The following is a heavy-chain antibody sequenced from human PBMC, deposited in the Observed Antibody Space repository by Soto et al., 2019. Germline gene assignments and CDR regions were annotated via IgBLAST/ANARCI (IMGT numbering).Heavy chain of an antibody. CDR2: IWYDESNK. V-gene: IGHV3-33*08. J-gene: IGHJ4*02. D-gene: IGHD6-13*01. Sequence: WGSLRLSCAASGFTFSRCAMSWVRQAPGKGLEWVAIIWYDESNKYYADSVKGRFTISRDNSKNTLYLQMSSLRAEDTAVYYCARVHSSSYHFFDYWGQGTLVNVSS. CDR1: GFTFSRCA. CDR3: ARVHSSSYHFFDY.